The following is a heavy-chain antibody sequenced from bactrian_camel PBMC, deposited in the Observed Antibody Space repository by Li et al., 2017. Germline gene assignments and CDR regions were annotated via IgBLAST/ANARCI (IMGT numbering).Heavy chain of an antibody. D-gene: IGHD1*01. CDR2: INAGGKDP. CDR3: AAGFWPCHPYYDDPERTH. Sequence: HVQLVESGGGSAQAGGSLRLVCTASGLTSRRKCMGWYREVPGTKREGIATINAGGKDPYYSDSVRDRFIISRDASEDTVYLQMNDLKPEDTAKYYCAAGFWPCHPYYDDPERTHWGRGTQVTVS. V-gene: IGHV3S54*01. J-gene: IGHJ4*01. CDR1: GLTSRRKC.